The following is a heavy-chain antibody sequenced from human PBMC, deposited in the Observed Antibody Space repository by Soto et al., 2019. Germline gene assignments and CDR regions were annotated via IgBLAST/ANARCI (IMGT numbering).Heavy chain of an antibody. CDR3: ARDQAVRSGSYYKT. CDR1: RGTFSSYA. J-gene: IGHJ5*02. Sequence: QVQLVQSGAEVKKPGSSVKVSCKASRGTFSSYAISWVRQAPGQGLEWMAGIIPIFGTANYAQKFQGRVTITADESTSTAYMELSSLRSEDTAVYYCARDQAVRSGSYYKTWGQGTLVTVSS. V-gene: IGHV1-69*01. CDR2: IIPIFGTA. D-gene: IGHD3-10*01.